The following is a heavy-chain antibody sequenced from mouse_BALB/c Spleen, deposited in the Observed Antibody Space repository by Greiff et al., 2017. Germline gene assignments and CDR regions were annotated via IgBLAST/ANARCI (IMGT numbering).Heavy chain of an antibody. CDR3: ARRRGYDGYAWFAY. J-gene: IGHJ3*01. CDR2: ISSGGSYT. D-gene: IGHD2-3*01. CDR1: GFTFSSYG. Sequence: EVQLVESGGDLVKPGGSLKLSCAASGFTFSSYGMSWVRQTPDKRLEWVATISSGGSYTYYPDSVKGRFTISRDNAKNTLYLQMSSLKSEDTAMYYCARRRGYDGYAWFAYWGQGTLVTVSA. V-gene: IGHV5-6*01.